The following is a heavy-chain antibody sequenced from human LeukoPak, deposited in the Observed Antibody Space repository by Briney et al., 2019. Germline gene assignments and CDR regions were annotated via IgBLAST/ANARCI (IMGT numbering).Heavy chain of an antibody. Sequence: ASVKVSCKTSGYTFTGYYMHWVGQAPGQGLEWMGRIIPILGIANYAQKFQGRVTITADKSTSTAYMELSSLRSEDTAVYYCATSRGCAGRFDYWGQGTLVTVSS. CDR3: ATSRGCAGRFDY. V-gene: IGHV1-69*02. CDR2: IIPILGIA. CDR1: GYTFTGYY. D-gene: IGHD2-15*01. J-gene: IGHJ4*02.